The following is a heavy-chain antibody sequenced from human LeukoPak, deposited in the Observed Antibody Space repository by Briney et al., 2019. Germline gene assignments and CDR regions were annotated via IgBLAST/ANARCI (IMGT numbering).Heavy chain of an antibody. D-gene: IGHD2-15*01. Sequence: GGSLRLSCAASGFTFSSHWMTWVRQAPGKGLEWVANINKDGSEKYYVDTVKGRFTVSRDNAKNSLYLQMNSLRAEDTAVYYCARDMRGAATPLPLDWFDPWGQGTLVTVSS. V-gene: IGHV3-7*01. J-gene: IGHJ5*02. CDR2: INKDGSEK. CDR1: GFTFSSHW. CDR3: ARDMRGAATPLPLDWFDP.